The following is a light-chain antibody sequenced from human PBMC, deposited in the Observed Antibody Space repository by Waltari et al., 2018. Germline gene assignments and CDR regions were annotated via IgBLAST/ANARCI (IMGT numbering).Light chain of an antibody. Sequence: SYVLTQPPSVSVAPGETARITCGGDNIGSCSVHWYQQKPRQAPVLVIFYDSDRPSGIHARFSGSNSVKTATLTITSVEAGDEARYYCQVWHPDIDPGVFGTGTEVTVL. J-gene: IGLJ1*01. CDR1: NIGSCS. CDR2: YDS. CDR3: QVWHPDIDPGV. V-gene: IGLV3-21*04.